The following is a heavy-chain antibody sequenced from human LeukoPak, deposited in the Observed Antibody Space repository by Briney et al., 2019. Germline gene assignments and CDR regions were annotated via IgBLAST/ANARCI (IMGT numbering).Heavy chain of an antibody. J-gene: IGHJ6*02. D-gene: IGHD3-22*01. V-gene: IGHV3-30-3*01. CDR1: GFTFSSYA. Sequence: GGSLRLSCAASGFTFSSYAMHWVRQAPGKGLEWVAVISYDGSNKYYAGSVKGRFTISRDNSKNTLYLQMNSLRAEDTAVYYCAREGPYYDSSGYYYPAYYYYYGMDVWGQGTTVTVSS. CDR3: AREGPYYDSSGYYYPAYYYYYGMDV. CDR2: ISYDGSNK.